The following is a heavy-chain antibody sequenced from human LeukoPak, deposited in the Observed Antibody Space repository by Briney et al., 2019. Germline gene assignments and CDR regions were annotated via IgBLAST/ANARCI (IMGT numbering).Heavy chain of an antibody. CDR3: AELGITMIGGV. D-gene: IGHD3-10*02. CDR1: GFSFGSYG. CDR2: ISSSGSTI. J-gene: IGHJ6*04. Sequence: GGSVRLSCAGSGFSFGSYGMNWVRQAPGKGLEWVSYISSSGSTIYYADSVKGRFTISRDNAKNSLYLQMNSLRAEDTAVYYCAELGITMIGGVWGKGTTVTISS. V-gene: IGHV3-48*04.